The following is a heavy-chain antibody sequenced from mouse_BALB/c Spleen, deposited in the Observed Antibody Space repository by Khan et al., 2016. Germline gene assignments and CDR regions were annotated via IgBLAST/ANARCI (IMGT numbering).Heavy chain of an antibody. CDR2: ISYSGST. D-gene: IGHD3-2*01. CDR1: GDSITSGY. V-gene: IGHV3-8*02. Sequence: EVQLQESGPSLVKPSQTLSLTCSVTGDSITSGYWNWIRKFPGNKLEYMGYISYSGSTYYNPSLTSRISITRETSKNQYYLQLNSVTTEDTATYYCASYDSSGSFFDYWCQGTTLTVSS. CDR3: ASYDSSGSFFDY. J-gene: IGHJ2*01.